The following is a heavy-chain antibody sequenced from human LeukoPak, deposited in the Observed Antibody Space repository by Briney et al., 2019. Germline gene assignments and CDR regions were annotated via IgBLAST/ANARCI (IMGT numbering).Heavy chain of an antibody. Sequence: SETLSLTCAVYGGSFSGYYWSWIRQPPGKGLEWIGEINHSGSTNYNPSLKSRVTISVDTSKNQFSLKLSSVTAADTAVYYGARSTDWRWLQLRGGYFDYWGQGTLVTVSS. V-gene: IGHV4-34*01. D-gene: IGHD5-24*01. CDR1: GGSFSGYY. CDR3: ARSTDWRWLQLRGGYFDY. CDR2: INHSGST. J-gene: IGHJ4*02.